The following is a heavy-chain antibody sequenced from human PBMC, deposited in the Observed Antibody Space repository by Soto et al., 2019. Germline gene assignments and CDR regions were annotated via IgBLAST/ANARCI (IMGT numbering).Heavy chain of an antibody. CDR3: ARVPGEKDTAMVYFDY. CDR1: GFTFSSYW. CDR2: IKQDGSEK. J-gene: IGHJ4*02. D-gene: IGHD5-18*01. Sequence: GGSLRLSCAASGFTFSSYWMSWVRQAPGKGLEWVANIKQDGSEKYYVDSVKGRFTISRDNAKSSLYLQMNSLRAEDTAVYYCARVPGEKDTAMVYFDYWGQGT. V-gene: IGHV3-7*03.